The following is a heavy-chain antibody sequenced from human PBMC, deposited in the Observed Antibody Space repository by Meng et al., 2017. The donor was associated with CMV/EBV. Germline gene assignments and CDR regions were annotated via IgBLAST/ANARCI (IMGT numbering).Heavy chain of an antibody. V-gene: IGHV3-66*02. Sequence: GGSLRLSCAASGFTVSSNYMSWVRQAPGKGLEWVSVIYSGGSTYYADSVKGRFTISRDNSKNTLYLQMNSLRAEDTAVYYCARKIVDDAFDIWGQGTMDTVSS. CDR3: ARKIVDDAFDI. J-gene: IGHJ3*02. CDR2: IYSGGST. CDR1: GFTVSSNY. D-gene: IGHD2/OR15-2a*01.